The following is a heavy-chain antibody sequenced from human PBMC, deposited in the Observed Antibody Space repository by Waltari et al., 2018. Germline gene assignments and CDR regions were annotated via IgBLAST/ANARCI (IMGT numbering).Heavy chain of an antibody. CDR3: GRWGWGDAFDI. CDR1: GGSFSGYY. CDR2: INHSEGT. D-gene: IGHD3-16*01. V-gene: IGHV4-34*01. J-gene: IGHJ3*02. Sequence: QVQLEQWGAGLLKPSETLSLTCAVYGGSFSGYYWSWIRQPPGKGLEWIGEINHSEGTTHTPSRKSRVTVSVDTSKNKFSLKLGSVTAADTAVYYCGRWGWGDAFDIWGQGTMVTVSS.